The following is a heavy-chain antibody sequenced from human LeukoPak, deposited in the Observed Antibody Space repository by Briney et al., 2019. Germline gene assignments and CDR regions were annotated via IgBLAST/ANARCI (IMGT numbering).Heavy chain of an antibody. J-gene: IGHJ5*02. CDR2: MNPNSGNT. CDR3: ARCPGRPVRPRSRDVKFDP. V-gene: IGHV1-8*01. Sequence: ASVKVSCKASGYTFTSYDINWVRQATGQGLEWMGWMNPNSGNTGYAQKFQGRVTMTRNTSISTAYMELSSLRSEDMAVYYCARCPGRPVRPRSRDVKFDPWGQGTLVTVSS. CDR1: GYTFTSYD. D-gene: IGHD1-26*01.